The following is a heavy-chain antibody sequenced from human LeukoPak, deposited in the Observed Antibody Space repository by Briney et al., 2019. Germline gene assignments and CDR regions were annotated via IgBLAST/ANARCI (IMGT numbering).Heavy chain of an antibody. V-gene: IGHV4-61*02. J-gene: IGHJ4*02. Sequence: PSETLSLTCTVFGGSINSGSYYWSWIRQPAGKGLEWIGRIYISGRTNYNPSLKSRVTISVDTSKNQFSLKLSSVAAADTALYYCGRSAGFVHFDHWGQGTLVTVSS. CDR2: IYISGRT. CDR3: GRSAGFVHFDH. CDR1: GGSINSGSYY. D-gene: IGHD3-16*01.